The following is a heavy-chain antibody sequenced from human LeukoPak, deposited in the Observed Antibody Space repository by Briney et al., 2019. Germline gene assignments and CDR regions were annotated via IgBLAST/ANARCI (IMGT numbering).Heavy chain of an antibody. J-gene: IGHJ3*02. Sequence: LSLTCTVSGGSISSHYWSWIRQPPGKGLEWVSYISSGNTIYYGDSVKGRFTISRDNAKNSLYLQMNSLRVEDTAVYYCARVGRAIAAAGFGAFDIWGQGTMVTVSS. V-gene: IGHV3-11*01. CDR3: ARVGRAIAAAGFGAFDI. D-gene: IGHD6-13*01. CDR2: ISSGNTI. CDR1: GGSISSHY.